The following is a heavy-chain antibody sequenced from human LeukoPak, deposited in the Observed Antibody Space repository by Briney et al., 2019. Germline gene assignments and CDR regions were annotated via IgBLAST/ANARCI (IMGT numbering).Heavy chain of an antibody. CDR2: IYYSGST. Sequence: PSETLSLTCTVSGGSISSYYWSWIRQPPGKGLEWIGYIYYSGSTNYNPSLKSRVTISVDTSKNQFSLKLSSVTAADTAVYYCARNSMVRGAPKYYFDYWGQGTLVTVSS. J-gene: IGHJ4*02. CDR3: ARNSMVRGAPKYYFDY. D-gene: IGHD3-10*01. CDR1: GGSISSYY. V-gene: IGHV4-59*12.